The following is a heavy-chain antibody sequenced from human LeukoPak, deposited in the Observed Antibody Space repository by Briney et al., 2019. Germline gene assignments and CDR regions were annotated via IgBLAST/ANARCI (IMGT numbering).Heavy chain of an antibody. D-gene: IGHD1-26*01. J-gene: IGHJ4*02. Sequence: GGSLRLSCAASGFTFSSYAMSWVRQAPGKGLEWVSAITSSGLTTYYADSVKGRFTISRDNSKSSLYLQMDSLRAEDTAVYYCAKRLRELIDWGQGTLVTVSS. CDR1: GFTFSSYA. CDR3: AKRLRELID. V-gene: IGHV3-23*01. CDR2: ITSSGLTT.